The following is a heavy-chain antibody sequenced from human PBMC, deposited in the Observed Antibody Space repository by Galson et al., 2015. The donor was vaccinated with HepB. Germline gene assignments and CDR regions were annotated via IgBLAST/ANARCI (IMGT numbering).Heavy chain of an antibody. CDR2: ISSSSSYI. CDR1: GFTFSTYS. CDR3: ARDLRRPRDTWIQLWVLYGVDV. J-gene: IGHJ6*02. V-gene: IGHV3-21*01. D-gene: IGHD5-18*01. Sequence: SLRLSCAASGFTFSTYSMNWVRQAPGKGLEWVSSISSSSSYIYDADSVKGRFTISRDNAQNSLYLQMNSLRAEDTAVYYCARDLRRPRDTWIQLWVLYGVDVWGQGTTVTVSS.